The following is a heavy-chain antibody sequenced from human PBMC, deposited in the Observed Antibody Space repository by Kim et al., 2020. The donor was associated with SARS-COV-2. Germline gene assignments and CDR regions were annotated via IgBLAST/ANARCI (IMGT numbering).Heavy chain of an antibody. D-gene: IGHD3-10*01. CDR3: VRDFDY. CDR2: ISYDGGNR. V-gene: IGHV3-30*03. J-gene: IGHJ4*02. Sequence: GGSLRLSCAASGFTFNDYGMLWVRQAPGKGLEWVATISYDGGNRYYADSVKGRFTISRDSSKNTVYLQMNSLRTPEDTAVYHCVRDFDYWGQGTLVTVSS. CDR1: GFTFNDYG.